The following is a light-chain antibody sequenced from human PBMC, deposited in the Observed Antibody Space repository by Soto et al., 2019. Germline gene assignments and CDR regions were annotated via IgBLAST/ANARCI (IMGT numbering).Light chain of an antibody. CDR1: QSVSSSY. CDR3: QQYGSSRT. CDR2: GAS. Sequence: EIVLTQSPGTLSLSPGERATLSCRASQSVSSSYLAWYQQKPGQAPRLLIYGASSRATGIPDRFSGSGSGTDFTLTISRLEPEGFAVYYCQQYGSSRTFGPGTKVEIK. V-gene: IGKV3-20*01. J-gene: IGKJ1*01.